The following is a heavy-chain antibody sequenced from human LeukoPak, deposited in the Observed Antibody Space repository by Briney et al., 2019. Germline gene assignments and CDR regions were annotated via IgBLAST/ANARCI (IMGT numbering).Heavy chain of an antibody. D-gene: IGHD1-26*01. Sequence: SETLSLTCTVSGGSISSSSYYWGWIRQPPGKGLEWIGSINCSGSTYYNPSLKSRVTISVDRSKNQFSLKLSSVTAADTAVYYCARDGVGATSNWFDPWGQGTLVTVSS. CDR1: GGSISSSSYY. CDR2: INCSGST. J-gene: IGHJ5*02. CDR3: ARDGVGATSNWFDP. V-gene: IGHV4-39*07.